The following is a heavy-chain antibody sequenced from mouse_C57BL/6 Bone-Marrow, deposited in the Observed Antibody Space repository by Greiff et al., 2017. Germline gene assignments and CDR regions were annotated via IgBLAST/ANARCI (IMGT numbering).Heavy chain of an antibody. CDR1: GFTFSSYG. CDR2: ISSGGSYT. V-gene: IGHV5-6*01. CDR3: ARHAGYFWYFDV. J-gene: IGHJ1*03. Sequence: EVQLVESGGDLVKPGGSLKLSCAASGFTFSSYGMSWVRQTPDKRLEWVATISSGGSYTYYPDSVKGRFTISRDNAKNTLYLQMSSLKSEDTAMYYCARHAGYFWYFDVWGTGTTVTVSS. D-gene: IGHD2-3*01.